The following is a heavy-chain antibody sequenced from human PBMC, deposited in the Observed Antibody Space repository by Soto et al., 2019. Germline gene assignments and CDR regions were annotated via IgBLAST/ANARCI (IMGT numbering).Heavy chain of an antibody. CDR2: INHSGST. Sequence: QVQLQQWGAGLLKPSETLSLTCAVYGGSFSGYYWSWIRQPPGKGLEWIGEINHSGSTNYNPSLKSRVNTSVHTSKNQFSLTLCSVTAALTAVYYCARDCLCGIAARCCAFDIWGQGTMVTVSS. CDR1: GGSFSGYY. J-gene: IGHJ3*02. D-gene: IGHD6-25*01. CDR3: ARDCLCGIAARCCAFDI. V-gene: IGHV4-34*01.